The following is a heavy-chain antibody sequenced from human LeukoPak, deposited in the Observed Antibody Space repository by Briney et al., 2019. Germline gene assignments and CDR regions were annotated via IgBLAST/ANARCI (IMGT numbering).Heavy chain of an antibody. V-gene: IGHV3-53*01. CDR2: IYSGGST. D-gene: IGHD2-15*01. Sequence: GGSLRLSCAVSGFTVSRNYMSWVRQAPGKGLEWVSVIYSGGSTDYADSVKGRFTISRDNAKNTLYLQMNSLRAEDTAVYYCARDRHCSGGSCYGYAFDIWGQGTMVTVSS. CDR3: ARDRHCSGGSCYGYAFDI. J-gene: IGHJ3*02. CDR1: GFTVSRNY.